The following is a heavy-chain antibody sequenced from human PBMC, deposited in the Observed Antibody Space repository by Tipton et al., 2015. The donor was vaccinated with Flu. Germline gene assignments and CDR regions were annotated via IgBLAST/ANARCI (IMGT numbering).Heavy chain of an antibody. V-gene: IGHV4-39*07. CDR3: ARVRAIYYDSSGLSPGYFDY. CDR1: GGSISSGGYY. D-gene: IGHD3-22*01. Sequence: TLSLTCTVSGGSISSGGYYWGWIRQPPGKGLEWIGSIYYSGSTYYNPSLKSRVTISVDTSKNQFSLKLSSVTAADTAVYYCARVRAIYYDSSGLSPGYFDYWGQGTLVTVSS. CDR2: IYYSGST. J-gene: IGHJ4*02.